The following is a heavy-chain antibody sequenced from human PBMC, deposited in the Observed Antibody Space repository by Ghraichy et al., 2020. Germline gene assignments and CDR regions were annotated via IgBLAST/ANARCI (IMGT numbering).Heavy chain of an antibody. J-gene: IGHJ4*02. CDR2: INPNNGGT. CDR3: ARGCSGDTCYWVH. CDR1: GYTLTDYY. V-gene: IGHV1-2*02. Sequence: ASLKVSCKASGYTLTDYYIHWVRQAPGQGLEWMGWINPNNGGTNYAQKFQGRVTMTRDTSISTAYMELSSLISDDTAVYYCARGCSGDTCYWVHWGQGTLVTVSS. D-gene: IGHD2-15*01.